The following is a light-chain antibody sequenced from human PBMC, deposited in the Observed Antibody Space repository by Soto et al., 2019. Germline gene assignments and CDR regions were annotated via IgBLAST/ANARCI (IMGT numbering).Light chain of an antibody. CDR2: GAS. V-gene: IGKV3-15*01. CDR3: QQYNFWPT. CDR1: QRIGSN. J-gene: IGKJ1*01. Sequence: EIVMTQSPATLSLSPGETATLSCRASQRIGSNFSWYQQKPGQAPSLLIYGASPRATGVPDRFSGSGSGTEFTLTISSLESEDIAVYYYQQYNFWPTFGQGTKVEIK.